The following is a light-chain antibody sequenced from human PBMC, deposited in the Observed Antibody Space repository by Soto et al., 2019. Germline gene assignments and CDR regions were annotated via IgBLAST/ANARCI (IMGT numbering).Light chain of an antibody. Sequence: QSALTQPASVSGSPGQSITISCAGTMRDIGAYNLVSWYQQHPGKAPKLMIYEVTKRPSGVPDRFSGSKSGNTASLTVSGLQAEDEADYYCSSYAGSNNYVFGTGTKVTVL. V-gene: IGLV2-8*01. CDR1: MRDIGAYNL. CDR3: SSYAGSNNYV. CDR2: EVT. J-gene: IGLJ1*01.